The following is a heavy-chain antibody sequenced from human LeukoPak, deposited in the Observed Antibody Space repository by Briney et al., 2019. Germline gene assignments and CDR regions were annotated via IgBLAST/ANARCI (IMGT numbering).Heavy chain of an antibody. D-gene: IGHD4-23*01. V-gene: IGHV3-20*04. Sequence: GGSLRLSCAASGFTFDDYTMSWVRQAPGKGLEWVSGINWNGGSTGYADSVKGRFTISRDNAKNSLYLQMNSLRAEDTAVYYCARDFGRWYFDYWGQGTLVTVSS. CDR2: INWNGGST. CDR1: GFTFDDYT. CDR3: ARDFGRWYFDY. J-gene: IGHJ4*02.